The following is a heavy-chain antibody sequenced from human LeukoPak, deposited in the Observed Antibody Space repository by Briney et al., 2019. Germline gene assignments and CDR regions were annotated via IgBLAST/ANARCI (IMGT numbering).Heavy chain of an antibody. V-gene: IGHV3-48*01. CDR3: ARGGIAARFAY. Sequence: GGSLRLSCAASGFTFSSYNMNWVRQAPGKGLEWVSDISSSGSTIYFADSVKGRFTISRDNAKNSLYLQMNSLRVEDTAVYYCARGGIAARFAYWGQGTLVTVSS. D-gene: IGHD6-6*01. CDR2: ISSSGSTI. J-gene: IGHJ4*02. CDR1: GFTFSSYN.